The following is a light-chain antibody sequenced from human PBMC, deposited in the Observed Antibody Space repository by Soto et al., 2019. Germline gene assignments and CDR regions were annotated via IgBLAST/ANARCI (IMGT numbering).Light chain of an antibody. V-gene: IGLV2-11*01. Sequence: QSALTQPRSVSGSPGQSVTISCTRTSRDVGGYDYVCWYQQYPGKAPKLMIFDVFRRPSGVPDRFSGSKSGDTASLTISGLQAEDEADYYCCSYAGSAAVFGTGTKLTVL. CDR1: SRDVGGYDY. CDR2: DVF. CDR3: CSYAGSAAV. J-gene: IGLJ1*01.